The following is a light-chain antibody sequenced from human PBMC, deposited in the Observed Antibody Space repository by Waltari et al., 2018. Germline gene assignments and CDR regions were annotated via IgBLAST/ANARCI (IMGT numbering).Light chain of an antibody. V-gene: IGLV2-14*01. CDR3: SSYTSSSTLDV. CDR2: EVS. Sequence: QSALTQPAPVSGSPGPSITLSCPGPSSYARGFNYVPWYQQPPGKAPKLRIYEVSNRPSGVSNRFSGSKSGNTASLTISGLQAEDEADYYCSSYTSSSTLDVFGTGTKVTVL. CDR1: SSYARGFNY. J-gene: IGLJ1*01.